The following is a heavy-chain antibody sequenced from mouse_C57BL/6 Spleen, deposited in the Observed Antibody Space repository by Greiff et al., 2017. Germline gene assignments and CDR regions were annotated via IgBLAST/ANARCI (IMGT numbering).Heavy chain of an antibody. D-gene: IGHD1-1*01. CDR2: IYPGDGDT. CDR3: ARSGSSPWY. Sequence: VMLVESGPELVKPGASVKISCKASGYAFSSSWMNWVKQRPGKGLEWIGRIYPGDGDTNYNGKFKGKATLTADKSSSTAYMQLSSLTSEDSAVYFCARSGSSPWYWGQGTTLTVSS. J-gene: IGHJ2*01. CDR1: GYAFSSSW. V-gene: IGHV1-82*01.